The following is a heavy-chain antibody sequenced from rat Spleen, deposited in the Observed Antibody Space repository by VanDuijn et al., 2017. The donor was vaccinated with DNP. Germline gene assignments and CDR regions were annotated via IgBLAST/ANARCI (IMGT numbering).Heavy chain of an antibody. CDR2: IDYDGGIT. CDR3: ARRDYPVPAY. J-gene: IGHJ3*01. D-gene: IGHD1-4*01. Sequence: EVQLVESGGGLVQPGRSLKLSCAASGFTFSDYFMAWVRQAPTKGLEWVAYIDYDGGITYYGDSVKGRFTISRDNAKSSLYLQMNSLKSEDTATYYCARRDYPVPAYWGQGTLVTVSS. CDR1: GFTFSDYF. V-gene: IGHV5-20*01.